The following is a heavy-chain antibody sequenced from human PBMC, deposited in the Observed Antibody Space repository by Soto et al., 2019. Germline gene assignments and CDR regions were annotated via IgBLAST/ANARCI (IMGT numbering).Heavy chain of an antibody. CDR1: GGSISSTTYY. Sequence: SETLSLTCAVSGGSISSTTYYWGWIRQPPGKELEWIGSIFYSGSTYYNPSLKSRVTISVDRSKNQFSLKLSSVTAADTAVYYCARHSSTGSYYVRYFDYWGQGALVTVSS. D-gene: IGHD1-26*01. V-gene: IGHV4-39*01. CDR3: ARHSSTGSYYVRYFDY. CDR2: IFYSGST. J-gene: IGHJ4*02.